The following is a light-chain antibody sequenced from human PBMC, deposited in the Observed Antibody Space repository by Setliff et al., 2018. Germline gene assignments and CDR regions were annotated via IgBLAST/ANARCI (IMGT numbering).Light chain of an antibody. CDR3: CSYAGSSPYV. V-gene: IGLV2-23*01. Sequence: QSALAQPASVSGSPGQSITIPCTGTSSDVGSYNLVSWYQQHPGKAPKLMIYEGSKRPSGISNRFSGSKSGNTASLTISGLQAEDEADYYCCSYAGSSPYVFGTGTKGTV. CDR2: EGS. CDR1: SSDVGSYNL. J-gene: IGLJ1*01.